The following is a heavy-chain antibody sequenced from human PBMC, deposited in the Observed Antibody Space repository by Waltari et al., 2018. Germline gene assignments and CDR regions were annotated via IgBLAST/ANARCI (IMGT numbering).Heavy chain of an antibody. CDR2: IRSDGAIP. CDR1: GFTPPDYW. J-gene: IGHJ4*02. Sequence: EVRIVESGGGLVHPGGSLGLSSVVSGFTPPDYWMARVRQDPRKGLAWVSRIRSDGAIPKYADSVRGRFTISSDSAKNTFYLQMNSLRDEDTSVYYCTTNPPGYWGQGTLVTVSS. V-gene: IGHV3-74*01. CDR3: TTNPPGY.